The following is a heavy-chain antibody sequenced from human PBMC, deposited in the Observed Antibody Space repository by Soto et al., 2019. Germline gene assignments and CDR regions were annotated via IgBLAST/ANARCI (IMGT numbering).Heavy chain of an antibody. D-gene: IGHD6-19*01. CDR1: GFTFSSYG. Sequence: QVQLVESGGGVVQPGRSLRLSCAASGFTFSSYGMHWVRQAPGKGLEWVAVISYDGSNKYYADSVKGRFTISRDNSKNTLYLQMNSLRAEDTAVYYCAKDLWYSSGWYREGYYFDYWGQGTLVTVSS. J-gene: IGHJ4*02. CDR3: AKDLWYSSGWYREGYYFDY. V-gene: IGHV3-30*18. CDR2: ISYDGSNK.